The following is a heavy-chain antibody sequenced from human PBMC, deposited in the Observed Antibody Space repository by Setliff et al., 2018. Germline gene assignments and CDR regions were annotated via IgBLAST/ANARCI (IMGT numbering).Heavy chain of an antibody. J-gene: IGHJ4*02. D-gene: IGHD2-8*01. CDR1: GYIFSDYG. V-gene: IGHV1-18*01. Sequence: ASVKVSCKSSGYIFSDYGITWVRQAPGQGLEWMGWANNNNFNTNYAQKFQGRVTMTIDTSTDTVYMELRSLKSDDTALYFCSRLVRYCTTTTCQTLSGGEHWGQGTLVTVSS. CDR2: ANNNNFNT. CDR3: SRLVRYCTTTTCQTLSGGEH.